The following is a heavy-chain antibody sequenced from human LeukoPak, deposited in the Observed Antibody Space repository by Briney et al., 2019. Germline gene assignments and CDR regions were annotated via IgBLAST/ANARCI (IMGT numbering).Heavy chain of an antibody. CDR2: INPSGGGT. Sequence: ASVKDSCKASGYTFTSYYMHWVRQAPGQGVGWMGIINPSGGGTSYAQNLQGRVTMTRETSTSTVYMELSSMRSEDTAVYYWARDLGGGYSYGFYGRMDVWGQGTTVTVSS. V-gene: IGHV1-46*04. D-gene: IGHD5-18*01. J-gene: IGHJ6*02. CDR1: GYTFTSYY. CDR3: ARDLGGGYSYGFYGRMDV.